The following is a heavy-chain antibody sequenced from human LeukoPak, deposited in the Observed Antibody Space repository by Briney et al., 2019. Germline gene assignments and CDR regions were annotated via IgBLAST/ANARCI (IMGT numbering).Heavy chain of an antibody. J-gene: IGHJ3*02. V-gene: IGHV3-23*01. CDR3: AKGYGIWTGYYTAFDI. Sequence: GSLRLSCAASGFTFSSYDMSWVRQAPGKGLEWVSAVSGSGGSTYYADSVKGRFTISRDNSKNTLYLQMNSLRAEDTAVYYCAKGYGIWTGYYTAFDIWGEGTMVIVSS. CDR2: VSGSGGST. D-gene: IGHD3-9*01. CDR1: GFTFSSYD.